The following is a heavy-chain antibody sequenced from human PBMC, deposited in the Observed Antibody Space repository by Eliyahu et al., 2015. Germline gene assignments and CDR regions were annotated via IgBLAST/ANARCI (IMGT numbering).Heavy chain of an antibody. CDR2: ISSGSSYI. J-gene: IGHJ4*02. V-gene: IGHV3-21*01. D-gene: IGHD2-21*02. CDR1: GFTFSGYT. CDR3: ARACGGDCYLSDY. Sequence: EVQLVESGGGLVKPGGSLRLSCAVSGFTFSGYTMTWVRQAPGKGLEWVSSISSGSSYIYYADSVKGRFTISRDNAKNSLSLQMNSLRAEDTAVYYCARACGGDCYLSDYWGQGALVTVSS.